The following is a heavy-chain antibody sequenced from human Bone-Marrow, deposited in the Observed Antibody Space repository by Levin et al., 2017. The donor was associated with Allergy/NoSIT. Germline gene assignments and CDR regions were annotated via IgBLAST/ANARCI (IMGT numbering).Heavy chain of an antibody. D-gene: IGHD3-10*01. J-gene: IGHJ4*02. CDR3: AKDRDFYGSGSLGN. CDR2: ISGSGDST. V-gene: IGHV3-23*01. Sequence: LSLTCAASGFTFSYYAMSWVRQAPGKGLEWVSGISGSGDSTYDGDSVKGRFTISRDNSKNTLYLQMNSLRAEDTAVYYCAKDRDFYGSGSLGNWGQGTLVTVSS. CDR1: GFTFSYYA.